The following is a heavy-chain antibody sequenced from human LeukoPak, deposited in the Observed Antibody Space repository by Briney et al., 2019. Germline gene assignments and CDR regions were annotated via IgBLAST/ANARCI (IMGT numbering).Heavy chain of an antibody. J-gene: IGHJ6*02. D-gene: IGHD3-9*01. V-gene: IGHV1-3*01. CDR3: ARCPQYYDILTGYYYYYGMDV. CDR2: INAGNGNT. Sequence: ASVKVSCKASGDTFTSYAMHWVRQAPGQRLEWMGWINAGNGNTKYSQKFQGRVTITRDTSASTAYMELSSLRSEDTAVYYCARCPQYYDILTGYYYYYGMDVWGRGTTVTVSS. CDR1: GDTFTSYA.